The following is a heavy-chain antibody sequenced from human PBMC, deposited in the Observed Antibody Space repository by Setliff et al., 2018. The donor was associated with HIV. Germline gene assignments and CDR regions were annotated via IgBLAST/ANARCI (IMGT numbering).Heavy chain of an antibody. CDR2: IDREGSET. CDR3: ARKFRPGHGVDV. J-gene: IGHJ6*02. Sequence: RLSCVASRFTFNDYWMSWVRQAPGKGLEWVANIDREGSETNYVDSVKGRLTISRDNARSSMYLQMNSLRAEDTAIYYCARKFRPGHGVDVWGQGTTVTVSS. V-gene: IGHV3-7*01. CDR1: RFTFNDYW.